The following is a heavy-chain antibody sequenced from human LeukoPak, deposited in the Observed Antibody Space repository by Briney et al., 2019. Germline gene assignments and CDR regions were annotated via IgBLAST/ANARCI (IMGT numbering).Heavy chain of an antibody. CDR1: GFTVITND. J-gene: IGHJ4*02. CDR2: LYSDGNT. D-gene: IGHD1-14*01. CDR3: ARGVEPLAANTLAY. V-gene: IGHV3-53*01. Sequence: GGSLRLSCAASGFTVITNDMTWVRQAPGKGLEWGSVLYSDGNTRYADAVQGRFTISRDNSKNTLYLEMNSLSPDDTAVYYCARGVEPLAANTLAYWGQGTLVTVSS.